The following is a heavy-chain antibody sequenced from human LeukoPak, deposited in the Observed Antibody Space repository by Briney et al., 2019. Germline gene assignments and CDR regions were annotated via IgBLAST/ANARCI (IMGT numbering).Heavy chain of an antibody. CDR3: ARAPPRGSYLYY. V-gene: IGHV4-34*01. Sequence: SETLSLTCAVYGGSFSGYYWSWIRQPPGKGLEWIGEINHSGSTNYDPSLKSRVTKSVDTSKNQFSLKLSSVTAADTAVYYCARAPPRGSYLYYWGQGTLVTVSS. J-gene: IGHJ4*02. CDR2: INHSGST. CDR1: GGSFSGYY. D-gene: IGHD1-26*01.